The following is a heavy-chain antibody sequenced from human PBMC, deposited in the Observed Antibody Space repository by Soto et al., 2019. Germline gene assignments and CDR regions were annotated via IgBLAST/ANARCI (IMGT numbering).Heavy chain of an antibody. D-gene: IGHD2-8*01. Sequence: QVQLQESGPGLVKPSETLSLTWTVSGGSISSYYWSWIRQPPGKGLEWIGYIYYSGSTNYNPSLKSRLTISVDTSKNQFSLKLSSVTAADTAVYYCARVRAMGYYDYMDVWGKGTTVTVSS. CDR2: IYYSGST. CDR3: ARVRAMGYYDYMDV. CDR1: GGSISSYY. V-gene: IGHV4-59*01. J-gene: IGHJ6*03.